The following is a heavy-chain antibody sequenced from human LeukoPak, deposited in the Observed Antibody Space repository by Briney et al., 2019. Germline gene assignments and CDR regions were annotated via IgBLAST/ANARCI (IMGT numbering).Heavy chain of an antibody. D-gene: IGHD3-10*01. V-gene: IGHV4-59*01. Sequence: MTSETLSLTCTVSGGSISSYYWSWIRQPPGKGLEWIGYIYYSGSTNYNPSLKSRVTISVDTSKNQFSLKLSSVTAADTAVYYCARVRGSGKYYYYYMDVWGKGTTVTISS. CDR3: ARVRGSGKYYYYYMDV. CDR2: IYYSGST. CDR1: GGSISSYY. J-gene: IGHJ6*03.